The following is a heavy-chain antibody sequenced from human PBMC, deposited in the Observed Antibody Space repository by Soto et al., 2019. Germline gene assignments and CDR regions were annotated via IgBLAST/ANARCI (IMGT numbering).Heavy chain of an antibody. CDR1: GYSFSNYW. J-gene: IGHJ5*02. CDR3: ARKDKSGYFNWFDP. D-gene: IGHD3-22*01. Sequence: PGESLKISCKVSGYSFSNYWIAWVRQMPGKGLEWMGIIFPSDSDTRYSPSFQGQVTISADRSTSTVFLQWASLKASDTAVYFCARKDKSGYFNWFDPWGQGTLVTVSS. CDR2: IFPSDSDT. V-gene: IGHV5-51*01.